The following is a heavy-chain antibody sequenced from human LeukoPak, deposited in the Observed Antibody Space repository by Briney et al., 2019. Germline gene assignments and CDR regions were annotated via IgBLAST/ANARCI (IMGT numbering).Heavy chain of an antibody. CDR2: IYRGGTT. CDR1: GFTVSSRY. Sequence: GGSLRLSCAASGFTVSSRYMSWVRQAPGKGLEWVSVIYRGGTTYYADSVKGRFIISTDNTRNTLYLQINCPRADDTAVYYCVRERPNYIEYWCQGPLVTVSS. CDR3: VRERPNYIEY. D-gene: IGHD2-8*01. V-gene: IGHV3-53*01. J-gene: IGHJ4*02.